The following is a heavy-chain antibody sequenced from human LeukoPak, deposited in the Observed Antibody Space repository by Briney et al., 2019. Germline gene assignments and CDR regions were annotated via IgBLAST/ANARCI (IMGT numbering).Heavy chain of an antibody. CDR1: GYSFTSYW. CDR3: ARSYDSYYYYMDV. Sequence: GESLKISCKGSGYSFTSYWIGWVRQMPGKGLEWMGIIYPGDSDTRYRPSFQGQVTISADKSISTAYLQWSSLKASDTAMYYCARSYDSYYYYMDVWGKGTTVTVSS. V-gene: IGHV5-51*01. CDR2: IYPGDSDT. D-gene: IGHD3-3*01. J-gene: IGHJ6*03.